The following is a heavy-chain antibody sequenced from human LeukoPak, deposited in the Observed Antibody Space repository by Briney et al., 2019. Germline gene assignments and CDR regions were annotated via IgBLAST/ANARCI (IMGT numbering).Heavy chain of an antibody. J-gene: IGHJ4*02. CDR1: GFTFSSYA. Sequence: GSLRLSCAASGFTFSSYAMSWVRQAPGKGLEWVSAISGSGGSTYYADSVKGRFTISRDNSKNTLYLQMNSLRAEDTAVYYCARQGWELQHPDYWGQGTLVTVSS. CDR2: ISGSGGST. CDR3: ARQGWELQHPDY. D-gene: IGHD1-26*01. V-gene: IGHV3-23*01.